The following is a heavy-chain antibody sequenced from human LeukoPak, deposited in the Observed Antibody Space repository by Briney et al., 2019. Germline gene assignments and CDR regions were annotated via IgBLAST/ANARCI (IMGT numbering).Heavy chain of an antibody. Sequence: SQTLSLTCAISGDSVSSNSAAWNWIRQSPSRGLEWLGRTYYRSKWYNDYAVSVKSRITINPDTSKNQFSLQLNSVTPEDTAVYYCARQPIGYCSSTSCYPVAFDIWGQGIMVTVSS. D-gene: IGHD2-2*01. V-gene: IGHV6-1*01. CDR3: ARQPIGYCSSTSCYPVAFDI. CDR2: TYYRSKWYN. CDR1: GDSVSSNSAA. J-gene: IGHJ3*02.